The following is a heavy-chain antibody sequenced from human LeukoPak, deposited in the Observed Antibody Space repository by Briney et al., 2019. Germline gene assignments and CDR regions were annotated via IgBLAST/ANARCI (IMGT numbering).Heavy chain of an antibody. V-gene: IGHV4-39*07. Sequence: SETLSLTCTVSGGSISSGSYYWGWIRQPLGKGLEWIGNIYHSGSTYYNPSLKSRVTISVDTSNNQFSLKLNSVTAADTAVYYCARGFSSGLIEYWGQGSLVTVSS. CDR3: ARGFSSGLIEY. CDR1: GGSISSGSYY. J-gene: IGHJ4*02. CDR2: IYHSGST. D-gene: IGHD6-19*01.